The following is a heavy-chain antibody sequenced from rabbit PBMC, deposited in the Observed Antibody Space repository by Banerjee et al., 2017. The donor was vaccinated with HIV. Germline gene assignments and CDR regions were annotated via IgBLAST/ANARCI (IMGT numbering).Heavy chain of an antibody. D-gene: IGHD1-1*01. V-gene: IGHV1S45*01. CDR1: GFSFSNKAV. J-gene: IGHJ4*01. CDR2: INAITGKA. Sequence: QEHLVESGGGLVKPEGSLKLSCTASGFSFSNKAVMCWVRQAPGKGLEWIACINAITGKAVYASWAKGRFTFSKTSSTTVTLRMTSLTAADTATYFCARDLVGVIGWNFYLWGPGTLVTVS. CDR3: ARDLVGVIGWNFYL.